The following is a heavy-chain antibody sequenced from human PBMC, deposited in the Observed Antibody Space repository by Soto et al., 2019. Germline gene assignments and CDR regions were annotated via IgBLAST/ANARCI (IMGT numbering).Heavy chain of an antibody. V-gene: IGHV1-18*01. J-gene: IGHJ4*02. CDR2: IGAYNGNT. CDR1: GYTFTTYG. CDR3: ARDPVAGTYFDY. Sequence: AGVRVSCKASGYTFTTYGISWVRQAPGQGLEWMGWIGAYNGNTNYAQTLQGRVTMTTDTSTSTAYMELRSLRSDDTAVYYCARDPVAGTYFDYWGQGTLVTVSS. D-gene: IGHD6-19*01.